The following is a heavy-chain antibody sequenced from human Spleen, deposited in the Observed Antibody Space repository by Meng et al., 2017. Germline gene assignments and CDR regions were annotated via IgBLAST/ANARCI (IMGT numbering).Heavy chain of an antibody. CDR3: ARGPMITDFWSGYYDWGFDY. V-gene: IGHV4-59*01. CDR2: IYYSGST. Sequence: SETLSLTCTVSRGSIGSYYWSWVRQPPGKGLEWIGYIYYSGSTNHNPSLKSRVTISVDTSKNQFSLTLSSVTAADTAVYYCARGPMITDFWSGYYDWGFDYWGQGTLVTVSS. J-gene: IGHJ4*02. CDR1: RGSIGSYY. D-gene: IGHD3-3*01.